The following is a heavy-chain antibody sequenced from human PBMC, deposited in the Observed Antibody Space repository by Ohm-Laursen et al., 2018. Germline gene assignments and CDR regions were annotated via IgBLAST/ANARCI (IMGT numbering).Heavy chain of an antibody. CDR2: INHSGST. J-gene: IGHJ6*02. Sequence: SETLSLTCAVYGGSFSGYYWSWIRQPPGQGLEWIGEINHSGSTNYNPSLKSRVTISVDTSKNQFSLKLSSGTAADTAVYYCARGRSSSWYYYGMDVWGQGTTVTVSS. CDR1: GGSFSGYY. CDR3: ARGRSSSWYYYGMDV. D-gene: IGHD6-13*01. V-gene: IGHV4-34*01.